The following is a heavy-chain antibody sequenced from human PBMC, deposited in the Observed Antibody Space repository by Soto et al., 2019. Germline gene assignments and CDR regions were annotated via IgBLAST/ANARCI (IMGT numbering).Heavy chain of an antibody. Sequence: GGSLRLSCAASGFTFSRYAMSWVRQAPGKGLEWVSGLSGSAGSTYYADSVKGRFTFSRDNSKNTLYLQMNSLRAEDTAVYYCAKAGGECSGGSCYPWGYFDYWGQGILVTVSS. CDR2: LSGSAGST. CDR3: AKAGGECSGGSCYPWGYFDY. D-gene: IGHD2-15*01. J-gene: IGHJ4*02. CDR1: GFTFSRYA. V-gene: IGHV3-23*01.